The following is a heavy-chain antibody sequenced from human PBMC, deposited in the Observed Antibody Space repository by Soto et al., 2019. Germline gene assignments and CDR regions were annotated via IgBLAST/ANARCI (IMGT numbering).Heavy chain of an antibody. D-gene: IGHD2-15*01. CDR1: GVSISSIYY. CDR2: IFHGGNT. V-gene: IGHV4-38-2*01. CDR3: ARARWYDAFDV. J-gene: IGHJ3*01. Sequence: SETLYRTCAVSGVSISSIYYWTWIRSPPGKGLEWIGSIFHGGNTYYNQSLKSRVTISVDMSKNQFYLKLNSGTAADTAVNYCARARWYDAFDVWGPGKVVT.